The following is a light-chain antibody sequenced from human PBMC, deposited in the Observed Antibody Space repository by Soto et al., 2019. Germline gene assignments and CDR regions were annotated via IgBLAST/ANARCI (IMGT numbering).Light chain of an antibody. Sequence: EIVLTQSPGTLSLSPGEGATLSCRASQNVRNNYLAWYQQKPGQAPRLIFYGASSRTAGFPDRFSGSGSGTDFTLTISRLEPEDFAVYYCQHYGNSPALAFGGGTKVEIK. J-gene: IGKJ4*01. CDR2: GAS. V-gene: IGKV3-20*01. CDR1: QNVRNNY. CDR3: QHYGNSPALA.